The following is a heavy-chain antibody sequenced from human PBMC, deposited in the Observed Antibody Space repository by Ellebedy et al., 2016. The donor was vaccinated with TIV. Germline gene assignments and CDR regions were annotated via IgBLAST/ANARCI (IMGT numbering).Heavy chain of an antibody. Sequence: GESLKISCAASGFTFSNYWMHWVRQAPGRGLVWVSQINIDGSGTNYADSVKGRFPISRDNAKSTLYLQMNTLRAEDTAGYYCATDQAGGSGSDYWGQGTLVTVSS. V-gene: IGHV3-74*01. CDR2: INIDGSGT. CDR1: GFTFSNYW. CDR3: ATDQAGGSGSDY. D-gene: IGHD3-10*01. J-gene: IGHJ4*02.